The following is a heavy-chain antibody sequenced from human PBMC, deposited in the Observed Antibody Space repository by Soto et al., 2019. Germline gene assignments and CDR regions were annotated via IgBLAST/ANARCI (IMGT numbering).Heavy chain of an antibody. CDR3: ASDKRDTVVVPGVITQDDYYYGIYF. V-gene: IGHV3-21*01. D-gene: IGHD2-2*01. J-gene: IGHJ6*02. CDR1: GFTFSSYS. Sequence: EVQLVESGGGLVKPGGSLRLSCAASGFTFSSYSMNWVRQAPGKGLEWVSSISSSSSYIYYADSVKGRFTISRDNAKHFRYLQINSLKDEDTAVYYSASDKRDTVVVPGVITQDDYYYGIYFWGQGTTVPVSS. CDR2: ISSSSSYI.